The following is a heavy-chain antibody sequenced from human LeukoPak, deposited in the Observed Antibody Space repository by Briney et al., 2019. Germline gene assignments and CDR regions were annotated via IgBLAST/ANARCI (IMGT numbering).Heavy chain of an antibody. Sequence: GGSLRLSCAASGFTFSSYAMNWVRQAPGKGLEWVSIISGSGTNTYYADSVKGRFTISRDNSKNTLYLQMNSLRAEDTAVYYCAKGAQSDSSGSDAFDIWGQGTMVTVSS. V-gene: IGHV3-23*01. CDR3: AKGAQSDSSGSDAFDI. CDR1: GFTFSSYA. J-gene: IGHJ3*02. CDR2: ISGSGTNT. D-gene: IGHD3-22*01.